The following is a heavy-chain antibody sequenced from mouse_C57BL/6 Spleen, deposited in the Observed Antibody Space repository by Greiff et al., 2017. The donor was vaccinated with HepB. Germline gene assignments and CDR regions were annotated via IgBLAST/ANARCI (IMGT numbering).Heavy chain of an antibody. J-gene: IGHJ2*01. Sequence: DVKLVESGGGLVQPGGSLSLSCAASGFTFTDYYMSWVRQPPGKALEWLGFIRNKANGYTTEYSASGKGRFTISRDNSQSILYLQMNALRAEDSATYYCARFRYYGSSPPDYWGQGTTLTVSS. V-gene: IGHV7-3*01. CDR2: IRNKANGYTT. D-gene: IGHD1-1*01. CDR3: ARFRYYGSSPPDY. CDR1: GFTFTDYY.